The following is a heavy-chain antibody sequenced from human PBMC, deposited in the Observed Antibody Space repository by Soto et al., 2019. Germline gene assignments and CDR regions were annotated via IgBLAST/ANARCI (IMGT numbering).Heavy chain of an antibody. D-gene: IGHD1-7*01. CDR1: GGSISSYY. CDR3: ARVGKLELQGGAFDI. CDR2: IYTSGST. J-gene: IGHJ3*02. Sequence: SETLSLTCTVSGGSISSYYWSWIRQPAGKGLEWIGRIYTSGSTNYNPSLKSRVTMSVDTSKNQFSLKLSSVTAADTAVYYCARVGKLELQGGAFDIWGQGTMVTVSS. V-gene: IGHV4-4*07.